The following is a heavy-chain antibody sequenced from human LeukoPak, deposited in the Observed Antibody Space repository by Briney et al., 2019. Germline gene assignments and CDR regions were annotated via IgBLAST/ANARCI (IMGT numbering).Heavy chain of an antibody. CDR2: ISSSSSYI. CDR1: GFTFSSYS. J-gene: IGHJ4*02. CDR3: AREGVGYSGSYFFDY. Sequence: PGGSLRLSCAASGFTFSSYSMNWVRQAPGKGLEWVSSISSSSSYIYYADSVKGRFTISRDNAKNSLYLQMNSLRAEDTAVYYCAREGVGYSGSYFFDYWGQGTLVTVSS. D-gene: IGHD1-26*01. V-gene: IGHV3-21*01.